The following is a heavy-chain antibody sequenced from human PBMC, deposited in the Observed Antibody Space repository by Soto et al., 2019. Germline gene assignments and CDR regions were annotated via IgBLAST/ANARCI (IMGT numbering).Heavy chain of an antibody. V-gene: IGHV3-74*01. CDR1: GFTFNTYW. J-gene: IGHJ4*02. Sequence: EVQLVESGGGLVQPGGSLRLSCAASGFTFNTYWMQWVRQAPGKGLVWVSRIKSDGSYTNYAGSVKGRFTISRDNAKNTLFLQMNSLGAEDTAVYYCPTGGSGYFTYWGQGTLVTVSS. D-gene: IGHD3-22*01. CDR3: PTGGSGYFTY. CDR2: IKSDGSYT.